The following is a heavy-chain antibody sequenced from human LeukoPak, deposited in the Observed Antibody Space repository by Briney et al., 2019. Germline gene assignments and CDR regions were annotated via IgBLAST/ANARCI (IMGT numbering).Heavy chain of an antibody. D-gene: IGHD3-16*02. J-gene: IGHJ6*02. Sequence: PSETLSLTCGVSGGSISSTNWWSWVRQPPGKGLEWIGSISYSGSTYYNPSLKSRVTISVDTSKNQFSLKVTSVTAADTAVFYCARHYVDIRTVGASYYYYGLDVWGQGTTVTVSS. CDR2: ISYSGST. V-gene: IGHV4-39*01. CDR3: ARHYVDIRTVGASYYYYGLDV. CDR1: GGSISSTNW.